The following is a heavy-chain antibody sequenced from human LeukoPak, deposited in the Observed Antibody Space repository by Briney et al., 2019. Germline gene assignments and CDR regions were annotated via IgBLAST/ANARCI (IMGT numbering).Heavy chain of an antibody. CDR3: ARGLGAAHFDY. D-gene: IGHD1-26*01. CDR2: IKQDGSEK. V-gene: IGHV3-7*04. CDR1: GFTFSSYW. Sequence: GGSLRLSCAASGFTFSSYWMSWVRQAPGKGLGWVASIKQDGSEKYYVDSVKGRFTISRDNAKNSLYLQMNSLRAEDTAVYYCARGLGAAHFDYWGQGTLVTVSS. J-gene: IGHJ4*02.